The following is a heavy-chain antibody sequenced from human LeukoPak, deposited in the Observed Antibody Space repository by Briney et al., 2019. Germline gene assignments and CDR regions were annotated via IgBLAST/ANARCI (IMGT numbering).Heavy chain of an antibody. Sequence: SETLSLTCTVSGGSISSGDYYWSWIRQPPGKGLEWIGYIYYSGSTYYNPSLKSRVTISVDTSKNQFSLKLSSVTAADTAVYYCAKTTTSNPYYFDYWGQGTLVTVSS. CDR1: GGSISSGDYY. CDR3: AKTTTSNPYYFDY. J-gene: IGHJ4*02. V-gene: IGHV4-30-4*01. CDR2: IYYSGST. D-gene: IGHD4-11*01.